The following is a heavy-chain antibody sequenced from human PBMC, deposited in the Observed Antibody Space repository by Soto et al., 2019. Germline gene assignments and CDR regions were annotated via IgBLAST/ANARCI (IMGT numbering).Heavy chain of an antibody. J-gene: IGHJ4*02. V-gene: IGHV3-72*01. CDR2: IRRKGNSYTT. CDR1: GFTFSDHY. Sequence: GGSLRLSCAASGFTFSDHYIDWVRQAPGKGLEWVGRIRRKGNSYTTEYAASVKGRFTISRDDAENSLYLQMNSLKTGDTAVYYCARASGSYSHFGYWGQGTLVTVSS. CDR3: ARASGSYSHFGY. D-gene: IGHD1-26*01.